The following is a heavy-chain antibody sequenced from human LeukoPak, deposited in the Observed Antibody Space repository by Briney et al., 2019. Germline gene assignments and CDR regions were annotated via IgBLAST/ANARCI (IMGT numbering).Heavy chain of an antibody. D-gene: IGHD4-23*01. J-gene: IGHJ4*02. Sequence: GASVKVSCKAPGYTFTSYYMHWVRQAPGQGLEWMGVINPSGGSTSYVQTFQGRVTMTRDTSTSTVYMELSSLRSEDTAVYYCARGRSPYGGVYYFDYWGQGTLVTVSS. CDR3: ARGRSPYGGVYYFDY. V-gene: IGHV1-46*01. CDR2: INPSGGST. CDR1: GYTFTSYY.